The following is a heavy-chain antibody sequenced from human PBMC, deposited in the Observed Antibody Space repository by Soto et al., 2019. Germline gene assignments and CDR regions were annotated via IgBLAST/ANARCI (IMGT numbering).Heavy chain of an antibody. J-gene: IGHJ5*02. CDR1: GATFSSYA. D-gene: IGHD6-19*01. CDR2: IIPIFGTA. V-gene: IGHV1-69*13. Sequence: SVKVSCKASGATFSSYAISWVRQAPGQGLEWMGGIIPIFGTANYAQKFQGRVTITSDESTSTAYMELSSLRSEDTAVYSRARAPRHHYSSGWLGPWFDPWGQGTLVTVSS. CDR3: ARAPRHHYSSGWLGPWFDP.